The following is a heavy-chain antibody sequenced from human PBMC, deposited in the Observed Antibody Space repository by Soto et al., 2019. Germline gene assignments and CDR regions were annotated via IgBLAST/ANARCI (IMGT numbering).Heavy chain of an antibody. D-gene: IGHD1-1*01. Sequence: SETLSLTCTVSGGSISSGGYYWSWIRQHPGKGLEWIGYIYYSGSTYYNPSLKSRVTISVDTSKNQFSLKLSSVTAADTAVYYHEVPLCERNWHFDYWGQGALVTVSS. CDR2: IYYSGST. CDR3: EVPLCERNWHFDY. V-gene: IGHV4-31*03. CDR1: GGSISSGGYY. J-gene: IGHJ4*02.